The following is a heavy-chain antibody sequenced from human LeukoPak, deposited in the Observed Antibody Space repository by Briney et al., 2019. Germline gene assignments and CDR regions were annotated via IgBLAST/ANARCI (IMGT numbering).Heavy chain of an antibody. D-gene: IGHD3-22*01. CDR2: IKRDGSGT. Sequence: GGSLRLSCAASGFTFNNYWMSWVRQAPGKGLEWVANIKRDGSGTYYVDSVKGRFTISRDNAKNSLYLQMNSLRAEDTAVYYCATYSSLNRREFQYWGQGTLLTVSS. J-gene: IGHJ1*01. CDR1: GFTFNNYW. CDR3: ATYSSLNRREFQY. V-gene: IGHV3-7*01.